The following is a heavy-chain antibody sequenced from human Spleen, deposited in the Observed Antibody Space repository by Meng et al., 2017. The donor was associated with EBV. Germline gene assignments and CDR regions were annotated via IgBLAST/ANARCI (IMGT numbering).Heavy chain of an antibody. J-gene: IGHJ5*02. V-gene: IGHV4-61*01. Sequence: QDPGPGLVKLSETASLTGTVSAGYVSSGSYYCGWIRQPPGKGLEWIGYIHYDGSTNYNSSLKSRVTMSVDTSKNQFSLKMSSVTAADTAVDYCARQYYYDSNWWLDPWGQGTLVTISS. D-gene: IGHD3-22*01. CDR2: IHYDGST. CDR3: ARQYYYDSNWWLDP. CDR1: AGYVSSGSYY.